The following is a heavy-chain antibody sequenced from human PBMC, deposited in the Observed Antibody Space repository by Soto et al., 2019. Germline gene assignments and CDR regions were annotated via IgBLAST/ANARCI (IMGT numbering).Heavy chain of an antibody. CDR1: GFTFSSYA. Sequence: EVQLLESGGGLVQPGGSLRLSCAASGFTFSSYAMSWVRQAPGKGLEWVSAISGSGGSTYYADSVKGRFTISRDNSKNTLYLQMNSLRAEDTAVYYCAKSYDILTGYGYYYDYGMDVWGQGTTVTVSS. D-gene: IGHD3-9*01. V-gene: IGHV3-23*01. CDR3: AKSYDILTGYGYYYDYGMDV. J-gene: IGHJ6*02. CDR2: ISGSGGST.